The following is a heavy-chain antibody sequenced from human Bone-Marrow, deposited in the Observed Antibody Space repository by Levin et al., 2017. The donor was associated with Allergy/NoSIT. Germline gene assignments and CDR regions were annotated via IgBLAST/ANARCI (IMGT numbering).Heavy chain of an antibody. D-gene: IGHD5-12*01. Sequence: GESLKISCVASGFTFNDYAMNWVRQAPGKGLEWVSSISSSGGTTYYGDSMKGRFTISRDNSRNTLYLQMHSLRAEDTAVYYCAKDYVAAIGNDAFDIWGQGTMVTVSS. CDR2: ISSSGGTT. V-gene: IGHV3-23*01. J-gene: IGHJ3*02. CDR1: GFTFNDYA. CDR3: AKDYVAAIGNDAFDI.